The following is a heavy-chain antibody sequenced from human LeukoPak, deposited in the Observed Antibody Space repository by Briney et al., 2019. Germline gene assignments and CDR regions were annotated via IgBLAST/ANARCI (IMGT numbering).Heavy chain of an antibody. V-gene: IGHV1-69*04. J-gene: IGHJ3*02. D-gene: IGHD1-26*01. CDR1: GGTFSNYA. CDR3: ARAVYSGSYDAFDI. CDR2: IIPIVEIA. Sequence: ASVKVSCKASGGTFSNYAFSWVRQAPGQGLEWMGRIIPIVEIADYAQKFQGRVTITADKSTSTTYMELSSLRSEDTAVYYCARAVYSGSYDAFDIWGQGTMVTVSS.